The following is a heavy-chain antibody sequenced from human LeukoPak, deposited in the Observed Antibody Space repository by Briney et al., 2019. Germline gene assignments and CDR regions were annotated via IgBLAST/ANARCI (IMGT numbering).Heavy chain of an antibody. CDR1: GGTFSSYA. V-gene: IGHV1-69*06. Sequence: GSSVKVSCRASGGTFSSYAISWVRQAPGQGLEWMGGIIPIFGTANYAQKFQGRVTITADKSTSTAYMELSSLRSEDTAVYYCARENGGWLNSFDYWGQGTLVTVSS. D-gene: IGHD3-10*01. CDR3: ARENGGWLNSFDY. CDR2: IIPIFGTA. J-gene: IGHJ4*02.